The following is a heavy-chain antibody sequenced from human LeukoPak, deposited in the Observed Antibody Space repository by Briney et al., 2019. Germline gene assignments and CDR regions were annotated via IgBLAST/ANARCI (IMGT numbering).Heavy chain of an antibody. CDR2: IYYSGST. V-gene: IGHV4-39*07. J-gene: IGHJ4*02. Sequence: SETLSLTCTVSGGSISSSSYYWGWIRQPPGKGLEWIGSIYYSGSTYYNPSLKSRVTILVDTSKNQFSLKLSSVTAADTAVYYCARGGYNSPVDYWGQGTLVTVSS. CDR1: GGSISSSSYY. CDR3: ARGGYNSPVDY. D-gene: IGHD1-20*01.